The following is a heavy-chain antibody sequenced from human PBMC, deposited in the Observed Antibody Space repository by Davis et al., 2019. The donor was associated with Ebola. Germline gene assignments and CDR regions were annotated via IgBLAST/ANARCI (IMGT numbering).Heavy chain of an antibody. Sequence: MPGAALQLPCAGTSGAISNSIDYGGWSSQHPGKGLEWIGSIYYSGSTYYNPSLKSRVTISVDTSKNQFSLKLSSVTAADTAVYYCARHPSVGYCSSTSCYHTTNWYFDLWGRGTLVTVSS. CDR2: IYYSGST. J-gene: IGHJ2*01. V-gene: IGHV4-39*01. D-gene: IGHD2-2*01. CDR3: ARHPSVGYCSSTSCYHTTNWYFDL. CDR1: SGAISNSIDY.